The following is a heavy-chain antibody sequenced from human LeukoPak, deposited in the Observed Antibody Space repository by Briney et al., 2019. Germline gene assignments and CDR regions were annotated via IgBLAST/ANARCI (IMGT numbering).Heavy chain of an antibody. CDR2: INHSGST. Sequence: SETLSLTCAVYGGSFSGYYWSWIRQPPGKGLEWIGEINHSGSTNYSPSLKSRVTISVDTSKNQFSLKLSSVTAADTAFYYCASQGHHGKIVGTTLSYLYMDVWGKGTTVTVSS. V-gene: IGHV4-34*01. D-gene: IGHD1-26*01. CDR1: GGSFSGYY. CDR3: ASQGHHGKIVGTTLSYLYMDV. J-gene: IGHJ6*03.